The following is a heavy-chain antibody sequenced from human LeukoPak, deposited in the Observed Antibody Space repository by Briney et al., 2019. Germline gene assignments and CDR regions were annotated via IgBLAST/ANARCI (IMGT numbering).Heavy chain of an antibody. CDR3: ARLADCCSSSCRSFDY. J-gene: IGHJ4*02. CDR2: INPNSGFT. V-gene: IGHV1-2*02. CDR1: GYPFTVYY. D-gene: IGHD2-2*01. Sequence: ASVKLSCNACGYPFTVYYLHWVRQAPGQGLEWMGWINPNSGFTNYAQKFQGRVTMTRDTSISTAYMELSRLRSDDTAVYYCARLADCCSSSCRSFDYWGQGTLVTVSS.